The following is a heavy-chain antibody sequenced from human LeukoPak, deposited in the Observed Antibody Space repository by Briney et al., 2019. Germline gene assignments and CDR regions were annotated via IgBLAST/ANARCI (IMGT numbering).Heavy chain of an antibody. J-gene: IGHJ6*02. CDR2: ISSNGGST. CDR1: GLTFSSYT. D-gene: IGHD2/OR15-2a*01. Sequence: PGGSLRLSCVASGLTFSSYTMHWVRQAPGKGLEYVSAISSNGGSTYYANSMKGRFTISRDNSKNTLYLQMGSLRGEDMAVYYCARATSTTNPYYGMDVWGQGTTVTVSS. CDR3: ARATSTTNPYYGMDV. V-gene: IGHV3-64*01.